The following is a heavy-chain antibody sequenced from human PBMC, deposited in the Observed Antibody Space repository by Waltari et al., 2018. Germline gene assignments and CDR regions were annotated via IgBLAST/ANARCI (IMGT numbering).Heavy chain of an antibody. CDR2: INPSGGSP. D-gene: IGHD3-10*01. J-gene: IGHJ4*02. Sequence: QVQLVQSGAEVKKPGASVRVSCKASGYTFSSYYIHWVRQAPGQGLEWMGIINPSGGSPTYAQKFRGRVTMTRDTSTSTVYMQLSRLRSEDTAMYYCARAPTAGSYYAFDFSGQGTLVTVSS. CDR3: ARAPTAGSYYAFDF. CDR1: GYTFSSYY. V-gene: IGHV1-46*01.